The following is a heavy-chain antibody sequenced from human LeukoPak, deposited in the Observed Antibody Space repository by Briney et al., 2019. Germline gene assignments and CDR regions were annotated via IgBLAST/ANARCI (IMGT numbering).Heavy chain of an antibody. CDR3: AKLPSYYYGSGSFVGAFDI. D-gene: IGHD3-10*01. J-gene: IGHJ3*02. Sequence: PGGSLRLSCAASGFTFSSYAMSWVRQAPGKGLEWVSAISGSGGSTYYADSVKGRFTISRDNSKTTLYLQMNSLRAEDTAVYYCAKLPSYYYGSGSFVGAFDIWGQGTMVTVSS. V-gene: IGHV3-23*01. CDR2: ISGSGGST. CDR1: GFTFSSYA.